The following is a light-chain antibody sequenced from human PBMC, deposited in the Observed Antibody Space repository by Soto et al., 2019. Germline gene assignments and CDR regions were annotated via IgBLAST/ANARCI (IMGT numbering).Light chain of an antibody. Sequence: QSVLPQPPSASAPPGQRVTISCSGGSSNIGDNPVNWYQHLPGAAPTLLIYNNNQRPSGVPDRFSCSKSGASASLAISGLRYDDEADYYCSTWDDARDAYVFGTGTKLTVL. CDR1: SSNIGDNP. V-gene: IGLV1-44*01. CDR2: NNN. CDR3: STWDDARDAYV. J-gene: IGLJ1*01.